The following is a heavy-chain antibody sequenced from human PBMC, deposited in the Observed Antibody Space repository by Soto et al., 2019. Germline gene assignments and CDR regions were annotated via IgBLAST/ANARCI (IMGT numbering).Heavy chain of an antibody. CDR3: AGGAGSNKPFDY. CDR2: VNSDGSTT. D-gene: IGHD2-2*01. CDR1: GFTFSSFC. J-gene: IGHJ4*02. V-gene: IGHV3-74*01. Sequence: EVQMVESGGGLVQPGGSLRLSCAASGFTFSSFCLHWVRQVSGKGLVWVSRVNSDGSTTAYADSVKGRFTVSRDNAKNTLYLQMANLRAGDTAVYYCAGGAGSNKPFDYWGQGTLVTVSS.